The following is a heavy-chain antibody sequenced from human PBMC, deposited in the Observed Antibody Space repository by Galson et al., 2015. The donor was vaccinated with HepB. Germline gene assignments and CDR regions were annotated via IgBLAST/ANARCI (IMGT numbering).Heavy chain of an antibody. Sequence: SLRLSCAASGFTFDDYAMHWVRQAPGKGLEWVSLISWDGGSTYYADSVKGRFTISRDNSKNSLYLQMNSLRAEDTALYYCAKDGYSYGFAEIDYWGQGTLVTVSS. CDR2: ISWDGGST. V-gene: IGHV3-43D*03. J-gene: IGHJ4*02. D-gene: IGHD5-18*01. CDR3: AKDGYSYGFAEIDY. CDR1: GFTFDDYA.